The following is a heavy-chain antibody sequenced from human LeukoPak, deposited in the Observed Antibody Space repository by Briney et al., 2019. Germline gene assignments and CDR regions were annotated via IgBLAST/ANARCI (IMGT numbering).Heavy chain of an antibody. Sequence: SETLSLTCTVSDGSISSGGYYWSWIRQHPGKGLEWIGYIYYSGSTYYNPSLKSRVTISVDTSKNQFSLKLSSVTAADTAVYYCARDTSRWYNWFDPWGQGTLVTVSS. D-gene: IGHD6-13*01. CDR3: ARDTSRWYNWFDP. V-gene: IGHV4-31*03. J-gene: IGHJ5*02. CDR2: IYYSGST. CDR1: DGSISSGGYY.